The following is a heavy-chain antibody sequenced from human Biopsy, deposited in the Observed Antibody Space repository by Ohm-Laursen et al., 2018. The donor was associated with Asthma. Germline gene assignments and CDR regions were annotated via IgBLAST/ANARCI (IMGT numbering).Heavy chain of an antibody. D-gene: IGHD6-19*01. Sequence: ASVKVSCKASGGTFSSNSINWVRQAPGQGLEWMGRINAGNGNTKYSQKFQGRVTITRDTSASTAYMELSSLRSEDTAVYYCARDLRYSSGWYPDAFDIWGQGTMVTVSS. CDR1: GGTFSSNS. CDR2: INAGNGNT. V-gene: IGHV1-3*01. CDR3: ARDLRYSSGWYPDAFDI. J-gene: IGHJ3*02.